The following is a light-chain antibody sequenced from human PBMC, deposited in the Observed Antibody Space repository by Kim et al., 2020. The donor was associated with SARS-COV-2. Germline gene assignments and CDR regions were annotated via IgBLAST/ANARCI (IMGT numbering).Light chain of an antibody. V-gene: IGLV1-51*01. CDR3: ATWDSSLSAGV. CDR1: RSNIGNNY. CDR2: DNN. J-gene: IGLJ2*01. Sequence: QSVLTQPPSVSAAPGQKVTISCSGSRSNIGNNYVSWYQQFPGTAPKLLIYDNNKRPSGIPDRFSSSKSGTSATLGITGLQTGDEADYYCATWDSSLSAGVFGGGTQLTVL.